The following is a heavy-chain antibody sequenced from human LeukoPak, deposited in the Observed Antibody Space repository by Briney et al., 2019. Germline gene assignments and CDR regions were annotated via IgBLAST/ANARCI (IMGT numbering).Heavy chain of an antibody. Sequence: PGRSLRLSCVASGFTFNGCAMHWVRQAPGKGLEWVTSISYDGTKKYYGDFVKGRFTVSRDNSKNTLSLQMNSLRAEDTAVYYCAKDIDIVVVPAADTPYVDYWGQGTLVTVSS. CDR2: ISYDGTKK. CDR1: GFTFNGCA. D-gene: IGHD2-2*01. CDR3: AKDIDIVVVPAADTPYVDY. J-gene: IGHJ4*02. V-gene: IGHV3-30*04.